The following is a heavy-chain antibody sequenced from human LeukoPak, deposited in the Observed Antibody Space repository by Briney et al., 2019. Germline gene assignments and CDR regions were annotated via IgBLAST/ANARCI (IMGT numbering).Heavy chain of an antibody. CDR3: ARDHYDSGSFDY. Sequence: NPGGSLRLSCAAPGFTFSTYSMNWVRQAPGKGLEWVSFISSSSSYIYYADSVKGRFTMSRDNAKNSLYLQMNSLRAEDTAVYYCARDHYDSGSFDYWGQGTLVTVSS. V-gene: IGHV3-21*01. J-gene: IGHJ4*02. CDR2: ISSSSSYI. CDR1: GFTFSTYS. D-gene: IGHD3-22*01.